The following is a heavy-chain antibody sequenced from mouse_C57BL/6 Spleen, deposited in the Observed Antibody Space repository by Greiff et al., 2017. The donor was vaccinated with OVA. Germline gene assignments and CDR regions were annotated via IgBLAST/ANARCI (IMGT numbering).Heavy chain of an antibody. Sequence: EVKLMESGEGLVKPGGSLKLSCAASGFTFSSYAMSWVRQTPEKRLEWVAYISSGGDYIYYADTVKGRFTISRDNARNTLYLQMSSLKSEDTAMYYCTREARDDYDDGFAYWGQGTLVTVSA. CDR3: TREARDDYDDGFAY. CDR2: ISSGGDYI. D-gene: IGHD2-4*01. CDR1: GFTFSSYA. V-gene: IGHV5-9-1*02. J-gene: IGHJ3*01.